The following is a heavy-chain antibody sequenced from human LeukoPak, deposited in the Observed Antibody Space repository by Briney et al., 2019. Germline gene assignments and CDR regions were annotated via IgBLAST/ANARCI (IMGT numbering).Heavy chain of an antibody. D-gene: IGHD6-13*01. V-gene: IGHV4-59*01. J-gene: IGHJ4*02. CDR3: ASGPYPAAGTDHQFDY. Sequence: SETLSLTCTASGASISSYYWSWIRQPPGEGLEWIGYIFYRGSTNYNPSLKSRVTISVDTSKNQFSLKLSSVTAADTAVYYCASGPYPAAGTDHQFDYWGQGILVTAFS. CDR1: GASISSYY. CDR2: IFYRGST.